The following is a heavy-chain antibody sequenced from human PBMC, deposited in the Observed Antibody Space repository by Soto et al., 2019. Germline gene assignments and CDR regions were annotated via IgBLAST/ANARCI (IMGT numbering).Heavy chain of an antibody. CDR1: GESLSAYY. J-gene: IGHJ6*02. V-gene: IGHV4-34*01. Sequence: SETLSLTCAVYGESLSAYYWTWIRQPPGKGLEWIGEINQSGSTNYNPSLKSRVTMSADTSKKHFSLKVTSVTAADTAVYYCATGTVYVPFLFHCLDVWGQGATVTVYS. D-gene: IGHD3-10*02. CDR3: ATGTVYVPFLFHCLDV. CDR2: INQSGST.